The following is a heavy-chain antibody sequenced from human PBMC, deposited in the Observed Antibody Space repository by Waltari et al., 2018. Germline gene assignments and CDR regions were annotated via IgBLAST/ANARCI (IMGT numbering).Heavy chain of an antibody. Sequence: QVQLVQSGAEVKKPGSSVKVSCKASGRTFSSYAISWVRQAPGQGLEWMGGIIPIFGTANYAQKFQGRVTITADESTSTAYMELSSLRSEDTAVYYCARVPNYYDSSGYQLGLDYWGQGTLVTVSS. D-gene: IGHD3-22*01. J-gene: IGHJ4*02. CDR1: GRTFSSYA. CDR2: IIPIFGTA. CDR3: ARVPNYYDSSGYQLGLDY. V-gene: IGHV1-69*12.